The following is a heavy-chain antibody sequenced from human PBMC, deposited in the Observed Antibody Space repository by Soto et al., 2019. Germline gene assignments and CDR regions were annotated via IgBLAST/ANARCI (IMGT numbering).Heavy chain of an antibody. Sequence: GGSLRLSCAASGFTFSSYAMSWVRQAPGKGLEWVSAISGSGGSTYYADSVKGRFTISRDNSKNTLYLQMNSLRAEDTAVYYCAKEDMITFGGVIVLGALDIWGQGTMVTVSS. CDR1: GFTFSSYA. CDR3: AKEDMITFGGVIVLGALDI. J-gene: IGHJ3*02. CDR2: ISGSGGST. V-gene: IGHV3-23*01. D-gene: IGHD3-16*02.